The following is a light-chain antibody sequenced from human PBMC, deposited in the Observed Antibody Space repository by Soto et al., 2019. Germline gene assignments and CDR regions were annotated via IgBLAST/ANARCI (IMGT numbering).Light chain of an antibody. J-gene: IGKJ3*01. Sequence: DIQMTQSPSSLSASIGDRVSITCRASQSIGNFLNWYQQKPGKVPKLLIYAASNLHSGVPSRFSGSESGTEFTLTISSLQLEDFAAYYCQQSYTSPAFTFGPGTRVNAK. CDR2: AAS. CDR1: QSIGNF. V-gene: IGKV1-39*01. CDR3: QQSYTSPAFT.